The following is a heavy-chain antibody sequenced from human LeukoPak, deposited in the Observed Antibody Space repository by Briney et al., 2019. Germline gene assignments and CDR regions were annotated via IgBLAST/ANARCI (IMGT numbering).Heavy chain of an antibody. Sequence: SETLSLTCTVSGGSISSYYWSWIRQPPGRGLEWIGYICYSGSTNYNPSLKSRVTISVDTSKNQFSLKLSSVTAADTAVYYCARVGPYCGGDCYYDYWGQGTLVTVSS. V-gene: IGHV4-59*01. CDR2: ICYSGST. D-gene: IGHD2-21*02. CDR1: GGSISSYY. J-gene: IGHJ4*02. CDR3: ARVGPYCGGDCYYDY.